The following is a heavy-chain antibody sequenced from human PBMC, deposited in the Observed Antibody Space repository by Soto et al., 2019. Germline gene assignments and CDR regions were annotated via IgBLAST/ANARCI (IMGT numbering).Heavy chain of an antibody. D-gene: IGHD3-9*01. J-gene: IGHJ4*02. CDR3: ARRGDYDILTGYPYYFDY. CDR2: ISAYNGNT. CDR1: GYTFTSYG. V-gene: IGHV1-18*01. Sequence: QVQLVQSGAEVKKPGASVKVSCKASGYTFTSYGISWVRQAPGQGLEWMGWISAYNGNTNYAQKLQGRVTMTTDTATSTAYMELRSLRSDDTAVYYWARRGDYDILTGYPYYFDYWGQGTLVTVS.